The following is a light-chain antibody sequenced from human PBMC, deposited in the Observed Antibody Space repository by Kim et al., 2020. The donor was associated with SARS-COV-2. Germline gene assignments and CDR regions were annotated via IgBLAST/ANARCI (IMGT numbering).Light chain of an antibody. CDR2: DAS. J-gene: IGKJ4*01. Sequence: LSQGERATLSCRASQSMVSYLAWYQQKPGQAPRLLIYDASNRATDIPARFSGSGSGTDFTLTIGSLEPEDFAVYYCQQRIHWPLTFGGGTKVDI. CDR1: QSMVSY. CDR3: QQRIHWPLT. V-gene: IGKV3-11*01.